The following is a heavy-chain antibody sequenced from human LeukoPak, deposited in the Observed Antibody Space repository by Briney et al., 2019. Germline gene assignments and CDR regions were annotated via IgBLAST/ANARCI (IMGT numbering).Heavy chain of an antibody. CDR1: GFTFSNYA. CDR2: VSVNGYST. Sequence: GWSLRLSCAASGFTFSNYAMRWVRQAPGKGLEWVSTVSVNGYSTDYADSAKGRFTISRDNAKNSLYLQMNSLRAEDTAVYYCAKDRIVVVPAASFEVDYGMDVWGQGTTVTVSS. CDR3: AKDRIVVVPAASFEVDYGMDV. J-gene: IGHJ6*02. V-gene: IGHV3-23*01. D-gene: IGHD2-2*01.